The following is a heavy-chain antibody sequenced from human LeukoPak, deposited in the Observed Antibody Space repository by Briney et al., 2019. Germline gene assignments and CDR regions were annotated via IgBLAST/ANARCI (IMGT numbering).Heavy chain of an antibody. Sequence: PGGSLRLSCVASGFSLSTHGMHWVREAPGKGLEYVALMWYHGGETNYADSVKGRFTISRDISRNTLYLQMDSQRVDDTAGYNCVRDGAMVRFDYWGQGTLVTVS. CDR1: GFSLSTHG. V-gene: IGHV3-33*01. CDR2: MWYHGGET. CDR3: VRDGAMVRFDY. J-gene: IGHJ4*02. D-gene: IGHD5-18*01.